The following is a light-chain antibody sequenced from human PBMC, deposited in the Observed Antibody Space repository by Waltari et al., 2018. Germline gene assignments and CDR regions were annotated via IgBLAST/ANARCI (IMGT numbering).Light chain of an antibody. CDR2: EDT. Sequence: QSALTQPASVSGSPGQSITISCTGTSCDVGNYNFVSWYQHHPGKAPRLMIYEDTKRHSGVSNRFSGSKSGNTASLTISGLQAEDEADYYCCSYTDSTTLVFGGGTGLTVL. CDR3: CSYTDSTTLV. CDR1: SCDVGNYNF. J-gene: IGLJ2*01. V-gene: IGLV2-23*01.